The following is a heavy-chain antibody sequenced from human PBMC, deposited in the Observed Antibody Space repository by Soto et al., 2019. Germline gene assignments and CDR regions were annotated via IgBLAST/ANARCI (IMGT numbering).Heavy chain of an antibody. Sequence: QVQLVQSGAEVKKPGSSVKVSCKASGGTFSSYAISWVRQAPGQGLEWMGGIIPIFGTANYAQKFQGRVTITADESTSTAYMALSSLRSEDTAVYYCASPAYDSSGYNFDYWGQGTLVTVSS. D-gene: IGHD3-22*01. CDR3: ASPAYDSSGYNFDY. V-gene: IGHV1-69*01. CDR1: GGTFSSYA. J-gene: IGHJ4*02. CDR2: IIPIFGTA.